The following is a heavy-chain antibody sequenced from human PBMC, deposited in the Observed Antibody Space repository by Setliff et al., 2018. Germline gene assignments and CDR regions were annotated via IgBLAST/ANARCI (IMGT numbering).Heavy chain of an antibody. CDR3: AREEVGRYSSGWYISSDNWFDP. Sequence: ASVKVSCKASGYTFSTYAMNWVRQAPGQGLEWMGWINPNSGGTNYAQKFQSRVTMTRDTSISTAYMELSRLRSDDTAVYYCAREEVGRYSSGWYISSDNWFDPWGREPWSPSPQ. CDR1: GYTFSTYA. J-gene: IGHJ5*02. CDR2: INPNSGGT. V-gene: IGHV1-2*02. D-gene: IGHD6-19*01.